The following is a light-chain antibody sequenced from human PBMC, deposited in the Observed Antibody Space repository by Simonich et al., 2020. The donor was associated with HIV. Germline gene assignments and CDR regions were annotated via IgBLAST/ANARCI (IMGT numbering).Light chain of an antibody. J-gene: IGLJ3*02. CDR1: SGHRSYA. CDR3: QTWGTGIWV. V-gene: IGLV4-69*01. Sequence: QLVLTQSPSASASLGASVKLTCTLSSGHRSYAIAWHQQQAEKGPRYLMKVNSDGSHNKGDGIPDRFSGSSSGAERYLISSSLQSEDEADYYCQTWGTGIWVFGGGTKLTVL. CDR2: VNSDGSH.